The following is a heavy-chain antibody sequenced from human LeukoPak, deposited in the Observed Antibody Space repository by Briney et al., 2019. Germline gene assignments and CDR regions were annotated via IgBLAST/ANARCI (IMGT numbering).Heavy chain of an antibody. CDR3: AGHGTRQPLDS. Sequence: PSETLCLTCVLSGASISSSTNDSGSIRQPTGKGLEWIGTVYYSGSTYYNPSLKSRLTITVDTSNNSISLKVTSLTAADTAVYYCAGHGTRQPLDSWGQGTLVTVSS. CDR1: GASISSSTND. V-gene: IGHV4-39*01. J-gene: IGHJ5*01. CDR2: VYYSGST. D-gene: IGHD6-13*01.